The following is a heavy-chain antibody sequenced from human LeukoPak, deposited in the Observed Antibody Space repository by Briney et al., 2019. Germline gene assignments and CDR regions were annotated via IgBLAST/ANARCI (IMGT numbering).Heavy chain of an antibody. V-gene: IGHV3-21*01. Sequence: GSLRLSCAASVVTFNSYSMNWGRQAPGKGLEWGSCISISSSYIKYADSVMGRFTISRDNAKNSLYLQMNSLRGEDTAVYYCERVPYSGYHFDYWGQGTLVTVSS. CDR3: ERVPYSGYHFDY. J-gene: IGHJ4*02. CDR2: ISISSSYI. CDR1: VVTFNSYS. D-gene: IGHD1-26*01.